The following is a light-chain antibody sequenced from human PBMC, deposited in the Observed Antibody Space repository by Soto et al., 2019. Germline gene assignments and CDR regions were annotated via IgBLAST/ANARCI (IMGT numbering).Light chain of an antibody. CDR3: QQYNNWPLT. V-gene: IGKV3-15*01. CDR1: QSVGSH. Sequence: EIVMTQSPATLSVSPGERATLSCRASQSVGSHLAWCQQKPGQAPRLLIYGASTRATGIPARFSASGSGTDFTLTISSLESEDFAVYYCQQYNNWPLTFGGGTKVEIK. J-gene: IGKJ4*01. CDR2: GAS.